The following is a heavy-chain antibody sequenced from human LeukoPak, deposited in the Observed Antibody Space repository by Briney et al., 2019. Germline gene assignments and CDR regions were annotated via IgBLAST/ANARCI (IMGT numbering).Heavy chain of an antibody. Sequence: GGSLRLSCAASGFTVGSNYMSWVRQAPGKGLEWVSVIYSGGSSYYADSVKDRFTISRDNSKNTLYLQMNSLRAEDTAVYYCARAGDARGSADYWGQGTLVTVSS. CDR3: ARAGDARGSADY. V-gene: IGHV3-66*01. J-gene: IGHJ4*02. D-gene: IGHD3-10*01. CDR1: GFTVGSNY. CDR2: IYSGGSS.